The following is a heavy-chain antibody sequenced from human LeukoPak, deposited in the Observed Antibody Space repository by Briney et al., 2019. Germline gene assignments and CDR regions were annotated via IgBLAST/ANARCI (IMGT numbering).Heavy chain of an antibody. J-gene: IGHJ4*02. CDR3: MRGYYEPFDR. D-gene: IGHD3-22*01. CDR1: GGSVSSSH. Sequence: KSSETLSLTCTVSGGSVSSSHWNWIRQPPGKGLEWIGNVDYSGSTKYNPSLRSRVTMSLDTSNNQFSLKLRSVTASDTALYYCMRGYYEPFDRWGQGTLVTVSS. V-gene: IGHV4-59*02. CDR2: VDYSGST.